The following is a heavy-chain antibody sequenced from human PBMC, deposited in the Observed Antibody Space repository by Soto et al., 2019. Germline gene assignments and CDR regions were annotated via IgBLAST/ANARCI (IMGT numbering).Heavy chain of an antibody. CDR2: IYYSGST. D-gene: IGHD2-2*01. CDR1: GGSVSSGSYY. J-gene: IGHJ1*01. V-gene: IGHV4-61*01. CDR3: ARTDIVVVPAPRILFEYFQH. Sequence: SETLSLTCTVSGGSVSSGSYYWSWIRQPPGKGLEWIGYIYYSGSTNYNPSLKSRVTISVDTSKNQFSLKLSSVTAADTAVYYCARTDIVVVPAPRILFEYFQHWGQGTLVTVSS.